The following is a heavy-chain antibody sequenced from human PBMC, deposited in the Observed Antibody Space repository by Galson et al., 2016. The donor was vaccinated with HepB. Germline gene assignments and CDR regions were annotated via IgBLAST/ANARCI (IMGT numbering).Heavy chain of an antibody. CDR3: ATGRGYNYGFLDS. J-gene: IGHJ4*02. CDR1: QFTFSSRV. D-gene: IGHD5-18*01. V-gene: IGHV3-33*01. Sequence: SLRLSCAASQFTFSSRVMHWVRQAPGKGLEWVAVIRFDGSSKYYADSVKGRFTISRDNHNNTLYLQMNSLRAEDTAVYHCATGRGYNYGFLDSWGQGTLVTVSS. CDR2: IRFDGSSK.